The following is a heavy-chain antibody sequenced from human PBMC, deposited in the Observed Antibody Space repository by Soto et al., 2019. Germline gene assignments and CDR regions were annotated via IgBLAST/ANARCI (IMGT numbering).Heavy chain of an antibody. J-gene: IGHJ4*02. V-gene: IGHV1-18*01. Sequence: QVHLVQSGAEVKKPGASVKVSCQASGYAFTTYGITWVRQAPGQGLEWMGWISAHNGNTNYAQKLQGRVTVTSDTSASTAYMELRGRRSDDTAVDYCGRGRYGDYWGQGALVTVSS. D-gene: IGHD1-1*01. CDR1: GYAFTTYG. CDR2: ISAHNGNT. CDR3: GRGRYGDY.